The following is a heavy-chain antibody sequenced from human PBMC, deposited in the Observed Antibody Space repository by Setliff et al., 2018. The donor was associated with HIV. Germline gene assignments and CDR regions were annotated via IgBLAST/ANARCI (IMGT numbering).Heavy chain of an antibody. CDR2: FYTSGST. Sequence: SETLSLTCTVSGGSITSGSYYWSWIRQPAGKGLEWIGRFYTSGSTNYNPSLKSRVTMSVDTSKNQFSLKLSSVTAADTAVYYCARDRGSGSWFDFWGQGTLVAVSS. D-gene: IGHD1-26*01. V-gene: IGHV4-61*02. CDR1: GGSITSGSYY. J-gene: IGHJ4*02. CDR3: ARDRGSGSWFDF.